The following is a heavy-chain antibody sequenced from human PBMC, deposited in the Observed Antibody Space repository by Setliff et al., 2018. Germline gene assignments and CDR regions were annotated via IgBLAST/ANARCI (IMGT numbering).Heavy chain of an antibody. CDR1: GYSISSGYY. D-gene: IGHD3-3*01. CDR2: IYHSGST. CDR3: ARAPRNFGVVINYYYYYYGMDV. Sequence: SETLSLTCAVSGYSISSGYYWGWIRQPPGKGLEWIGSIYHSGSTYYNPSLKSRVTISVDTSKNQFSLKLSSVTAADTAVYYCARAPRNFGVVINYYYYYYGMDVWGQGTTVTVSS. V-gene: IGHV4-38-2*01. J-gene: IGHJ6*02.